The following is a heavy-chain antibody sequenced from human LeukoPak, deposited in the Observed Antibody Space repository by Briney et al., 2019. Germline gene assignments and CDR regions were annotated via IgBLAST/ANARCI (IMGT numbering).Heavy chain of an antibody. CDR1: GGSISSYY. J-gene: IGHJ3*02. V-gene: IGHV4-39*07. D-gene: IGHD3-22*01. Sequence: SETLSLTCTVSGGSISSYYWGWIRQPPGKGLEWIGSIYYSGSTYYNPSLKSRVTISVDTSKNQFSLKLSSVTAADTAVYYCARGYYYDSSGGDAFDIWGQGTMVTVSS. CDR3: ARGYYYDSSGGDAFDI. CDR2: IYYSGST.